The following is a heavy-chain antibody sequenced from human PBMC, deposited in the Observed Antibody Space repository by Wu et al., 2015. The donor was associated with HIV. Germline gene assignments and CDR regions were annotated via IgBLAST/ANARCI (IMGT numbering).Heavy chain of an antibody. V-gene: IGHV1-8*03. CDR3: ARGGIIMGPTIKTPYYMDV. CDR2: INLNSGNT. D-gene: IGHD1-26*01. J-gene: IGHJ6*03. Sequence: QVQLVQSGAEVKKPGASVKVSCKASRFTTDDINWLRQATGQGLEWMGWINLNSGNTGYAQKFQGRVTISKNTSIITAYVELSSLRSEDTAIYYCARGGIIMGPTIKTPYYMDVWGKGTMVTVSS. CDR1: RFTTDD.